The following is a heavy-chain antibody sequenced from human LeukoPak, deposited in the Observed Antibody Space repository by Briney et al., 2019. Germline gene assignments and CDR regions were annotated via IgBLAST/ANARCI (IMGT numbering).Heavy chain of an antibody. D-gene: IGHD5-24*01. CDR1: GGTFSSYG. CDR3: ARHRDDYKWGVFDY. CDR2: IIPIFGTA. J-gene: IGHJ4*02. V-gene: IGHV1-69*13. Sequence: ASVKVSCKASGGTFSSYGISWVRQAPGQGLEWMGGIIPIFGTANDAQKFQGRVTITADESTSTAYMELSSLRSEDTAVYYCARHRDDYKWGVFDYWGQGTLVTVSS.